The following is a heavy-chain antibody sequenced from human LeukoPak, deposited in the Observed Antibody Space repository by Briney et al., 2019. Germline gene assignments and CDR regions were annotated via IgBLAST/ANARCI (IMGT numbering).Heavy chain of an antibody. CDR1: GFTFSSYA. CDR2: ISGSGGST. CDR3: AKAPGYCSGGTCYDD. D-gene: IGHD2-15*01. J-gene: IGHJ4*02. Sequence: GRSLRLSCAASGFTFSSYAMSWVRQAPGKGLEWVSVISGSGGSTYNADSVKGRFTISRDNSKNKLYLQMKSLRADDTAVYYCAKAPGYCSGGTCYDDWGQGSLVTVSS. V-gene: IGHV3-23*01.